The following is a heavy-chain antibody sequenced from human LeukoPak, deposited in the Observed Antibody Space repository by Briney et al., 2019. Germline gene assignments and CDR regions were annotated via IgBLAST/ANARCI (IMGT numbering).Heavy chain of an antibody. CDR2: INPNRGVT. V-gene: IGHV1-2*06. CDR1: GYIFTGYD. Sequence: GASVKVSCETSGYIFTGYDLHWVRQAPGQGLEWLGRINPNRGVTNYAQKFQGRVTMTRDTSISTAYMEVSSLRSDDTAVYFCARDSDSSGYAVDYWGQGTLVTVSS. CDR3: ARDSDSSGYAVDY. D-gene: IGHD3-22*01. J-gene: IGHJ4*02.